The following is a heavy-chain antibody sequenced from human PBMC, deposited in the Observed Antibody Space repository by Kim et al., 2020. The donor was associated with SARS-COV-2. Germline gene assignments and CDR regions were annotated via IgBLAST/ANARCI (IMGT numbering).Heavy chain of an antibody. CDR1: GFTFTSYA. CDR3: AKDPDGYNSPNFDY. V-gene: IGHV3-23*01. CDR2: ISGSGGST. Sequence: GGSLRLSCEASGFTFTSYAMSWVRQAPGKGLEWVSVISGSGGSTYYADSVKGRFTISRDNSKNTLYLQMNSLRAEDTAVYYCAKDPDGYNSPNFDYWGQGTLVTVSS. J-gene: IGHJ4*02. D-gene: IGHD5-12*01.